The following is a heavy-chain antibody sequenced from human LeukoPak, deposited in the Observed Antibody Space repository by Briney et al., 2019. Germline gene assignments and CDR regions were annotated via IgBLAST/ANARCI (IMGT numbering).Heavy chain of an antibody. Sequence: GGSLRLSCAASGFTFSSYGMHWVRQAPGKGLEWVAVISYDGSNKYYADSVKGRFTISRDNSKNTLYLQMNSLRAEDTAVYYCAKGGPHYYDSSGYYSDDYWGQGTLVTVSS. V-gene: IGHV3-30*18. CDR2: ISYDGSNK. CDR1: GFTFSSYG. D-gene: IGHD3-22*01. CDR3: AKGGPHYYDSSGYYSDDY. J-gene: IGHJ4*02.